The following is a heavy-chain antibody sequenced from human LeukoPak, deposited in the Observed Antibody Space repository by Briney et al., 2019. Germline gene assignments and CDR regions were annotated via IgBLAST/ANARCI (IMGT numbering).Heavy chain of an antibody. J-gene: IGHJ4*02. CDR1: GFTFSSYA. CDR2: ISGSGGST. V-gene: IGHV3-23*01. Sequence: GGSLRLSCAASGFTFSSYAMSWVRQAPGKGLGWVSAISGSGGSTYYADSVKGRFTISRDNSKNTLYLQMNSLRAEDTAVYYCAKFASIVVVPAAMPAFDYWGRGTLVTVSS. CDR3: AKFASIVVVPAAMPAFDY. D-gene: IGHD2-2*01.